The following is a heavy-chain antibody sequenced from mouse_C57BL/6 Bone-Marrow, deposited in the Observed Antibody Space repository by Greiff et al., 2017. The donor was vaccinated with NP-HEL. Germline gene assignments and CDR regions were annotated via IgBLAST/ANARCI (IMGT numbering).Heavy chain of an antibody. CDR3: ASEADYYKMDY. D-gene: IGHD2-12*01. V-gene: IGHV1-76*01. Sequence: VQLQQSGAELVRPGASVKLSCKASGYTFTDYYINWVKQRPGQGLEWIARIYPGSGNTYYNEKFKGKATLTAEKSSSTAYMQLSSLTSEDSAVYFCASEADYYKMDYWGQGTSVTVSS. J-gene: IGHJ4*01. CDR2: IYPGSGNT. CDR1: GYTFTDYY.